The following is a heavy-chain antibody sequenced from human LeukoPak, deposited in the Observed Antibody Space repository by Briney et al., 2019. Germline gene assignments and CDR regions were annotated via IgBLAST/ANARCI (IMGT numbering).Heavy chain of an antibody. CDR2: IYRGGST. CDR1: GFTVSSNY. V-gene: IGHV3-66*02. Sequence: GGSLRLSCAASGFTVSSNYMSWVRQAPGKGLGWVSFIYRGGSTYYADAVKGRFTTSRDNSHHTPYLQMNSLRADDTAVYYCARDLRTNLDYWGQGTLVTVSS. CDR3: ARDLRTNLDY. D-gene: IGHD1-14*01. J-gene: IGHJ4*02.